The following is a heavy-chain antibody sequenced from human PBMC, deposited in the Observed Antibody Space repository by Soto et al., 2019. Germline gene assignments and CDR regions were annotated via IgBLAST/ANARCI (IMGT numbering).Heavy chain of an antibody. D-gene: IGHD2-21*02. CDR3: AHSRCGGNCLQSCSSHYYYGMDV. V-gene: IGHV2-5*02. Sequence: QITLKESGPTLVKPTQTLTLTCTFSGFSLSTGGVGVGWIRQPPGEALEWLALIYWDNDKLYSLSLKSRLTITEDASKEQVVLTMTNMDPVDTATYYCAHSRCGGNCLQSCSSHYYYGMDVWGQGTTVTVAS. CDR1: GFSLSTGGVG. J-gene: IGHJ6*02. CDR2: IYWDNDK.